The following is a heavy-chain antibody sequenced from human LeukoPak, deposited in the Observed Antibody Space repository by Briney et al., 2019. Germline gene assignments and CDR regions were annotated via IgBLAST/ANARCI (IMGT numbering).Heavy chain of an antibody. V-gene: IGHV3-33*01. Sequence: GGSLRLSCAASGFTFSSYAMHWVRQAPGKGLEWVAVIWYDGSNKYYADSVKGLFTISRDNSKNTLYLQMNSLRAEDTAVYYCARVGVHNYGSGSYIYFDYWGQGTLVTVSS. CDR1: GFTFSSYA. D-gene: IGHD3-10*01. J-gene: IGHJ4*02. CDR2: IWYDGSNK. CDR3: ARVGVHNYGSGSYIYFDY.